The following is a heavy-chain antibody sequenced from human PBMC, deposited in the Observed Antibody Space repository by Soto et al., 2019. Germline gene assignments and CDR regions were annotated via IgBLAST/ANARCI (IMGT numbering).Heavy chain of an antibody. Sequence: ASVKVSCKVSGYTLNELSMYWVRQAPGKGLEWMGGFDPEDGETVYAQKFQGRVTMTEDRSTDTAHMELSSLRSEDTAVYYCATARPWYSRSFDYWGQGTLVTVSS. CDR2: FDPEDGET. D-gene: IGHD1-26*01. CDR3: ATARPWYSRSFDY. J-gene: IGHJ4*02. V-gene: IGHV1-24*01. CDR1: GYTLNELS.